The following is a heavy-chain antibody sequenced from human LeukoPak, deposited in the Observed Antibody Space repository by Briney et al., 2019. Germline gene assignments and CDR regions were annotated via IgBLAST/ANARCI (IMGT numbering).Heavy chain of an antibody. CDR2: INQDGSEK. CDR3: ASPTIFGVVIYY. Sequence: PGGSLRLSGAASGFTFSSYWMSWVGQAPGQGLEGVANINQDGSEKYYVDSVKGRFTISRDNAKNSLYLQMNTLRAEDTAVYYCASPTIFGVVIYYWGQGTLVTVSS. V-gene: IGHV3-7*01. CDR1: GFTFSSYW. D-gene: IGHD3-3*01. J-gene: IGHJ4*02.